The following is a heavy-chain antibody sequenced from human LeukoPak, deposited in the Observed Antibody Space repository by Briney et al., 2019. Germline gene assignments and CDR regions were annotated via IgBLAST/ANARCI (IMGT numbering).Heavy chain of an antibody. CDR3: ARDGKFNGAVAGSACYWFAP. CDR1: GYTFASYY. V-gene: IGHV1-46*01. Sequence: ASVKVSCKASGYTFASYYMHWVRQAPGQGLEWMGITNPSGGSTSYAQKFQGRVTMTRDTSTSTVYMELSSLRSEDTAVYYCARDGKFNGAVAGSACYWFAPWGQGTLVTVSS. J-gene: IGHJ5*02. CDR2: TNPSGGST. D-gene: IGHD6-13*01.